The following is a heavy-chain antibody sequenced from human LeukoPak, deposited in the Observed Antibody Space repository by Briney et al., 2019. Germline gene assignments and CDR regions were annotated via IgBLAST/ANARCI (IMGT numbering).Heavy chain of an antibody. V-gene: IGHV3-23*01. CDR2: ISGRGDST. Sequence: GGSLRLSCAASGFPFSSYAMSWVRQAPGKGLECVSGISGRGDSTYYADSVKGRFTISRDNSKNTLYLQMNSLRAEDTAVYYCAGNSSGWGFFNYWGQGTLVTVSS. CDR1: GFPFSSYA. D-gene: IGHD6-19*01. J-gene: IGHJ4*02. CDR3: AGNSSGWGFFNY.